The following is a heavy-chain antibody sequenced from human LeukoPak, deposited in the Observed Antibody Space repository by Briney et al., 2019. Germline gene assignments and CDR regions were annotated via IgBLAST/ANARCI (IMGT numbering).Heavy chain of an antibody. D-gene: IGHD3-22*01. J-gene: IGHJ5*02. Sequence: SETLSLTCTVSGGSISSSSYYWGWIRQPPGKGLEWIGSIYYSGSTYYNPSLKSRVTISVDTSKNQFSLKLSSVTAADTAVYYCARVPDYYDSSGYPLIPWFDPWGQGTLVTVSS. CDR2: IYYSGST. V-gene: IGHV4-39*07. CDR3: ARVPDYYDSSGYPLIPWFDP. CDR1: GGSISSSSYY.